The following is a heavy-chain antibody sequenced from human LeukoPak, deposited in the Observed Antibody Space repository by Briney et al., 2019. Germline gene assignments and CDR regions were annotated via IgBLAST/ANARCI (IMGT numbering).Heavy chain of an antibody. J-gene: IGHJ4*02. CDR2: IYHSGDT. V-gene: IGHV4-38-2*02. CDR1: GYSITSGYY. Sequence: SETLSLTCIVSGYSITSGYYWGWIRQPPGKGLEWIGSIYHSGDTYYNPSLKSRVTISVDTSKNQFSLKLSSVTAADTAVYYCASGLTDTAMVSVVDYWGQGTLVTVSS. D-gene: IGHD5-18*01. CDR3: ASGLTDTAMVSVVDY.